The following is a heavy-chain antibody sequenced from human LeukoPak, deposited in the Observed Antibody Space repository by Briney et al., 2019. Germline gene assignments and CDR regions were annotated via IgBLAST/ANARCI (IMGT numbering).Heavy chain of an antibody. CDR3: VRDPSGSGFAFDS. CDR2: IWFDGSNK. V-gene: IGHV3-33*01. CDR1: GFIFSNDA. Sequence: GRSLRLSCAASGFIFSNDAMHWVRQAPGKGLEWVAFIWFDGSNKHYADSVKGRFTISRDNSEDTLYLQMHSLRAEDTAVYYCVRDPSGSGFAFDSWGQGALVTVSS. J-gene: IGHJ4*02. D-gene: IGHD1-1*01.